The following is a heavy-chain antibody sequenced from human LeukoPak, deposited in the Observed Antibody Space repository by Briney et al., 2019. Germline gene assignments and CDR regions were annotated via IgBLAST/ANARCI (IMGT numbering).Heavy chain of an antibody. CDR1: GFTFSSYS. CDR2: ISSSGSTI. D-gene: IGHD2-2*02. Sequence: GGSLRLSCAASGFTFSSYSMNWVRQAPGKGLEWVSYISSSGSTIYYADSVKGRFTISRDNAKNSLYLQMNSLRAEDTAVYYCARDPTLYCSSTSCYNGYWGQGTLVTVSS. V-gene: IGHV3-48*04. CDR3: ARDPTLYCSSTSCYNGY. J-gene: IGHJ4*02.